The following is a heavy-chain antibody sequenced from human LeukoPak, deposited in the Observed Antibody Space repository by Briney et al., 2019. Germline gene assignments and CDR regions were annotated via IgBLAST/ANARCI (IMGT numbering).Heavy chain of an antibody. CDR2: ISGSGGST. CDR3: ARHLSIAARPDFDY. V-gene: IGHV3-23*01. J-gene: IGHJ4*02. CDR1: GFTFSSYA. D-gene: IGHD6-6*01. Sequence: GGSLRLSCAASGFTFSSYAMSWVRQAPGKGLEWVSSISGSGGSTYYADSVKGRFTISRDNSKTTLYLQMNSLRAEDTAVYYCARHLSIAARPDFDYWGQGTLVTVSS.